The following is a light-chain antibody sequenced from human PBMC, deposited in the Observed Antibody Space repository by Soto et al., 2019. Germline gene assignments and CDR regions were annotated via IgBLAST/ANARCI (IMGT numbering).Light chain of an antibody. V-gene: IGLV2-23*01. J-gene: IGLJ3*02. CDR1: SSDVGNYNL. CDR3: CSYAGSGTWV. CDR2: EGN. Sequence: QSVLTQPASVSESPGQSITISCTGTSSDVGNYNLVSWYQHYPGKAPKLLICEGNERPSGVSNRFSGSKSGNTASLTISGLQAEDEADYYCCSYAGSGTWVFGGGTKLTVL.